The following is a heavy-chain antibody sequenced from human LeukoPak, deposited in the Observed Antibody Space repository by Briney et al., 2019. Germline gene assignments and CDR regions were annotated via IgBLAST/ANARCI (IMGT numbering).Heavy chain of an antibody. V-gene: IGHV1-18*01. J-gene: IGHJ4*02. CDR2: ISAYNGNT. CDR1: GYTFTSYG. Sequence: ASVKVSCKASGYTFTSYGISWVRQAPGQGLEWMGRISAYNGNTNYAQKLQGRVTMTTDTSTSTAYMELRSLRSDDTAVYYCLSEGPGYSSSWYGYWGGGTLVTVSS. CDR3: LSEGPGYSSSWYGY. D-gene: IGHD6-13*01.